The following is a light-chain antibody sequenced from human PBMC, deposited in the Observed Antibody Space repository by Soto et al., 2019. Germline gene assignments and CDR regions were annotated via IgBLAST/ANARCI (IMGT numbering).Light chain of an antibody. CDR2: DAS. V-gene: IGKV3-11*01. Sequence: EIVLTQSPATLSLSPGERATLSCRASQSVSSYLAWYQQKPGQAPRLLIYDASNRATGIPARFSGSGSGTDFTLTISSLEPEDFAVYYCQQYNNWVTFGQGTKVEIK. CDR3: QQYNNWVT. CDR1: QSVSSY. J-gene: IGKJ1*01.